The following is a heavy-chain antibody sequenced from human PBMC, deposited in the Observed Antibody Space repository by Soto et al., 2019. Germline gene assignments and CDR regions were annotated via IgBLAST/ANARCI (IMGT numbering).Heavy chain of an antibody. J-gene: IGHJ4*02. CDR2: ISTGNGNT. D-gene: IGHD2-21*01. Sequence: QVQLVQSGAEVKKPGASVKVSCKASGYTFTDYAMHWLRKAPGQRLEWMGWISTGNGNTKYSQKFQGRVTITRDTSATTAYMELSSLRSEDTAVSYCAKGSQMWTPDYWGQGTLVTVSS. CDR1: GYTFTDYA. V-gene: IGHV1-3*04. CDR3: AKGSQMWTPDY.